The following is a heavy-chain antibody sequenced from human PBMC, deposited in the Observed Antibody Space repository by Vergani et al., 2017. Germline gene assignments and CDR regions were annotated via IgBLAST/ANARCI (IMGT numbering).Heavy chain of an antibody. CDR2: IHYDGSHK. D-gene: IGHD3-22*01. CDR1: GFTFTSFG. Sequence: QVQLVESGGGVVQSGGSLRLSCAASGFTFTSFGMHWVRQAPGKGLEWVAFIHYDGSHKYYVDSVKGRFTISRDDSKNTLYLQMNSLRAEDTAVYYCARLSYDTTPYLQGGYDCWGQGTLVSVSS. V-gene: IGHV3-30*02. J-gene: IGHJ4*02. CDR3: ARLSYDTTPYLQGGYDC.